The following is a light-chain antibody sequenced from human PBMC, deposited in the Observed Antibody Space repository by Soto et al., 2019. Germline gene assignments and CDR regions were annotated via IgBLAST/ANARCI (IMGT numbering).Light chain of an antibody. CDR3: CSYAGSSTYV. CDR1: RSDVGSYNL. J-gene: IGLJ1*01. Sequence: QSALTQPASVSGSPGQSITISCTGTRSDVGSYNLVSWYQQHPGKDPKLMIYEGSKRPSGVSNRFSGSKSGNTASLTISGLQAEDEADYYCCSYAGSSTYVFGTGTKLTVL. CDR2: EGS. V-gene: IGLV2-23*01.